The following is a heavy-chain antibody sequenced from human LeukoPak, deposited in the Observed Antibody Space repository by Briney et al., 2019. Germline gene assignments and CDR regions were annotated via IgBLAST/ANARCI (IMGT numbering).Heavy chain of an antibody. D-gene: IGHD4-17*01. CDR3: AMRYGDYVVN. CDR2: ISYDESNK. V-gene: IGHV3-30*03. Sequence: PGGSLRLSCAASGFTFSSYGMHWVRQAPGKGLEWVAVISYDESNKYYADSVKGRFTISRDNSKNTLYLQMNSLRAEDTAVYYCAMRYGDYVVNWGQGTLVTVSS. CDR1: GFTFSSYG. J-gene: IGHJ4*02.